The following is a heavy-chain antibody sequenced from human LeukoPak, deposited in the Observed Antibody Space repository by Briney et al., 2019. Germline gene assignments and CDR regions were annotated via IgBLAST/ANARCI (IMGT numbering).Heavy chain of an antibody. CDR3: ARSDGYGLVGI. V-gene: IGHV4-59*02. Sequence: SETLSLTCTVSGGSVTDYYWSWIRQSPGKGLEWIGYIYYTGTSYNPSLKSRVTISADTSKNQFSLKLISVTAADTAVYYCARSDGYGLVGIWGQGTMVTVSS. CDR1: GGSVTDYY. CDR2: IYYTGT. J-gene: IGHJ3*02. D-gene: IGHD5-18*01.